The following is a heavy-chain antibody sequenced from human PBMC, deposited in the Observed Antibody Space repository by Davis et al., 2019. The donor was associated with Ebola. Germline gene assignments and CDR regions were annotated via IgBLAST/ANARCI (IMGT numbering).Heavy chain of an antibody. CDR3: ARGGYSSGWSYYYYGMDV. Sequence: GSLRLSCTDSGGSISSYYWSWIRQPPGKGLEWIGYIYYSGSTNYNPSLKSRVTISVDTSKNQFSLKLSSVTAADTAVYYCARGGYSSGWSYYYYGMDVWGQGTTVTVSS. V-gene: IGHV4-59*01. CDR1: GGSISSYY. J-gene: IGHJ6*02. CDR2: IYYSGST. D-gene: IGHD6-19*01.